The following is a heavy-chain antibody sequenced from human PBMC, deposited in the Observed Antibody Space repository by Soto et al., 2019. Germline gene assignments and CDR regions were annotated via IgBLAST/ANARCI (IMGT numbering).Heavy chain of an antibody. Sequence: QVQLVQSGAEVKKPGASVKVTCKAYGYTFTSYGISWVRRAHGRGLEWMGWISAYNGNTNYAQKFQGRVTMTTDTSTSTAYMELRSLRSDDTAVYYCATQGRGYYYYGLDVWGQGTTVTVSS. CDR1: GYTFTSYG. CDR2: ISAYNGNT. V-gene: IGHV1-18*01. J-gene: IGHJ6*02. CDR3: ATQGRGYYYYGLDV. D-gene: IGHD3-22*01.